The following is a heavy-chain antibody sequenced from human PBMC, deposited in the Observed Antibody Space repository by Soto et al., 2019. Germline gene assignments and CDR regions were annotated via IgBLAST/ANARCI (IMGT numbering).Heavy chain of an antibody. CDR1: EFTFNNAW. J-gene: IGHJ4*02. D-gene: IGHD3-22*01. Sequence: GGSLRLSCVASEFTFNNAWMSWVRQAPGKGLEWVGRIKSKTDGGTADYAAPVKGRFTISSDDSKNTLYLQMDSLKTEDTAVYYCAKSGGLITMIVVVKFDDWGQGTRVSVAS. CDR3: AKSGGLITMIVVVKFDD. V-gene: IGHV3-15*01. CDR2: IKSKTDGGTA.